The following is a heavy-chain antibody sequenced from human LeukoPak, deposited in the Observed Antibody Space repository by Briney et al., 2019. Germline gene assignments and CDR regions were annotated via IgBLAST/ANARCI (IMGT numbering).Heavy chain of an antibody. CDR3: ARGLFDGP. D-gene: IGHD3-9*01. J-gene: IGHJ5*02. CDR2: INHSGST. V-gene: IGHV4-34*01. CDR1: GGSFSGYY. Sequence: SETLSLTCAVYGGSFSGYYWSWIRQPPGKGLEWIGEINHSGSTNYNPSLKSRVTISVDTSKNQFSLKLSSVTAADTAVYYCARGLFDGPWGQGTPVTVSS.